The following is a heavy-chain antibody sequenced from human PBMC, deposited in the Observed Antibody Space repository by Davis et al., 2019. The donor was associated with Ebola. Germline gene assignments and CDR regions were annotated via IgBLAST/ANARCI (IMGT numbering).Heavy chain of an antibody. CDR1: GGSISSYY. D-gene: IGHD4-17*01. V-gene: IGHV4-59*01. J-gene: IGHJ4*02. CDR2: IYYSGST. Sequence: SETLSLTCTVSGGSISSYYWSWIRQPPGKGLEWIGYIYYSGSTNYNPSLKSRVTISVDTSKNQFSLKLSSVTAADTAVYYCARSSSLGRSHLDYWGQGTLVTVSS. CDR3: ARSSSLGRSHLDY.